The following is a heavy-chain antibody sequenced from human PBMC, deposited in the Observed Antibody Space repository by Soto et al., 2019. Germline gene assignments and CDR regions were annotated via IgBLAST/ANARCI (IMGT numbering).Heavy chain of an antibody. Sequence: PGGSLRLSXAASGFTLSSYGMHWVRQAPGKGLEWVAVIWYDGSNKYYADSVKGRFTISRDNSQNTLYLQMNSLRAEDTAVYYCAREARTLFDWLFYYYGMDVWGQGTTVTVSS. D-gene: IGHD3-9*01. V-gene: IGHV3-33*01. CDR2: IWYDGSNK. J-gene: IGHJ6*02. CDR3: AREARTLFDWLFYYYGMDV. CDR1: GFTLSSYG.